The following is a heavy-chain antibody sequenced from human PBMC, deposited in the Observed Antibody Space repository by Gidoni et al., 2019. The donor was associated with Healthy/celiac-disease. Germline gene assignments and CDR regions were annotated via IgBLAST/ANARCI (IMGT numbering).Heavy chain of an antibody. D-gene: IGHD3-10*01. V-gene: IGHV1-8*01. CDR3: ARVLLWFGEYHPYYFDY. Sequence: QVQLVQSGAEEKKPGASVKVSCKASGYTFTSYDINWVRQATGQGLEWMGWMNPNSGNTGYAQKFQGRVTMTRNTSISTAYMELSSLRSEDTAVYYCARVLLWFGEYHPYYFDYWGQGTLVTVSS. CDR1: GYTFTSYD. CDR2: MNPNSGNT. J-gene: IGHJ4*02.